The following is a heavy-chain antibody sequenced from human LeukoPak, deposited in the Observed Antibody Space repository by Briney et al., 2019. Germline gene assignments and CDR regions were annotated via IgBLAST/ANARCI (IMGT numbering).Heavy chain of an antibody. CDR1: GYTFTSYD. CDR3: ASRSSSQTYYDFWSGYYTEGWFDP. J-gene: IGHJ5*02. CDR2: MNPNSGNT. Sequence: ASVKVSCKASGYTFTSYDINWVRQATGQGLEWMGWMNPNSGNTGYAQKFQGRVTMTRNTSISTAYMELSSLRSEDTAVYYCASRSSSQTYYDFWSGYYTEGWFDPWGQGTLVTVSS. V-gene: IGHV1-8*01. D-gene: IGHD3-3*01.